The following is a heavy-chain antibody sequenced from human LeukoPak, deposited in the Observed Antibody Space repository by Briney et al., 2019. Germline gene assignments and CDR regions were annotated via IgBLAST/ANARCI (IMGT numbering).Heavy chain of an antibody. Sequence: GGSLRLSCAASGFTFSSYGMHWVRQAPGKGLEWVAVISYDGSNKYYADSVKGRFTISRDNSKNTLYLQMNSLRAEDTAVYYCAKVRYQLLIDYWGQGTLVTVSS. CDR1: GFTFSSYG. CDR3: AKVRYQLLIDY. J-gene: IGHJ4*02. V-gene: IGHV3-30*18. D-gene: IGHD2-2*01. CDR2: ISYDGSNK.